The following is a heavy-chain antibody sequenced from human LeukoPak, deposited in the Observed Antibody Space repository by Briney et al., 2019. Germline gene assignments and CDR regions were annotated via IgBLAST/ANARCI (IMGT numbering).Heavy chain of an antibody. D-gene: IGHD3-22*01. J-gene: IGHJ4*02. Sequence: SETLSLTCTVSGGSVSSGSHYWSWIRQPPGQGLEWIGYIYYSGSTNYNPSLKSRVTISVDTSKNQFSLKLSSVTAADTAVYYCARAGYYDSSGYYYLLLFDYWGQGTLVTVSS. V-gene: IGHV4-61*01. CDR1: GGSVSSGSHY. CDR3: ARAGYYDSSGYYYLLLFDY. CDR2: IYYSGST.